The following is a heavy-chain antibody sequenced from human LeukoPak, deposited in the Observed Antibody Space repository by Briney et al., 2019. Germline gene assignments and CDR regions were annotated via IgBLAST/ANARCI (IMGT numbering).Heavy chain of an antibody. V-gene: IGHV3-23*01. CDR2: ISGSGGTT. D-gene: IGHD3-10*01. CDR1: GFTFSSHA. CDR3: AKAPYFYNSGRSVDV. Sequence: GGSLRLSCAASGFTFSSHAMSWVRQAPGKGLEWVSPISGSGGTTYYADSIKGRFTISRGSAKNMLYLQMNRLRAEDTAVYYCAKAPYFYNSGRSVDVWGKGTTVIVSS. J-gene: IGHJ6*04.